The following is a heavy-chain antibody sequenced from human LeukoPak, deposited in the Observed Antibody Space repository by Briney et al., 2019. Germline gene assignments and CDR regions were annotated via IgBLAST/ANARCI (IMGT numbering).Heavy chain of an antibody. CDR3: ARAHGSRAFDH. D-gene: IGHD3-10*01. V-gene: IGHV3-7*01. CDR2: IKQDGSEK. J-gene: IGHJ4*02. CDR1: GFIFNNYW. Sequence: GRSLRLSCAASGFIFNNYWMSWVRQAPGKGLEWVAYIKQDGSEKYYVDSLKGRFTISRDNAKNSLYLQMNSVRAEDTAVRYCARAHGSRAFDHWCQGTLVTVSS.